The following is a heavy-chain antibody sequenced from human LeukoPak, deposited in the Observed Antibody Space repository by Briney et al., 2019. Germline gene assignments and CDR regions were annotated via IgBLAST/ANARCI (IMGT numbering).Heavy chain of an antibody. CDR3: ARGFDRAKVAY. Sequence: SETLSLTCAVYGGSLNGYYWSWIRQPAGRGLEWSGEIHFSGSINYNPSLEGRVTITVDTSKNQFSLRLSSVTAADTAVYYCARGFDRAKVAYWGQGTLVTVSS. D-gene: IGHD5-12*01. CDR2: IHFSGSI. V-gene: IGHV4-34*01. J-gene: IGHJ4*02. CDR1: GGSLNGYY.